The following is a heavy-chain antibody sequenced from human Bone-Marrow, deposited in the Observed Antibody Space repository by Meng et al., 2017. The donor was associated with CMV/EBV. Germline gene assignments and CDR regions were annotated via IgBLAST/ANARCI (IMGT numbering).Heavy chain of an antibody. Sequence: GGSLRLSCVASGFTFSDYGMHWVRQAPGKGLEWVAVIWYDGTNRYYADSVKGRFTISRDNSNNILYLQMNSLRAEDTAVYFCATHGSLITVTKMGYDHWGQGTLVTGSS. CDR3: ATHGSLITVTKMGYDH. CDR2: IWYDGTNR. D-gene: IGHD4-11*01. V-gene: IGHV3-33*03. CDR1: GFTFSDYG. J-gene: IGHJ5*02.